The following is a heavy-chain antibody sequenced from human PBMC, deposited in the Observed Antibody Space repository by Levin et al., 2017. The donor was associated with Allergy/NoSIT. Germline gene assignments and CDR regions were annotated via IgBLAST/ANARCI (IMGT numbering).Heavy chain of an antibody. CDR1: GFTFSSYA. V-gene: IGHV3-23*01. Sequence: LSLPCAASGFTFSSYAMSWVRQAPGKGLEWVSAISGSGGSTYYADSVKGRFTISRDNSKNTLYLQMNSLRAEDTAVYYCVGGVPANWFDPWGQGTLVTVSS. CDR3: VGGVPANWFDP. CDR2: ISGSGGST. D-gene: IGHD2-2*01. J-gene: IGHJ5*02.